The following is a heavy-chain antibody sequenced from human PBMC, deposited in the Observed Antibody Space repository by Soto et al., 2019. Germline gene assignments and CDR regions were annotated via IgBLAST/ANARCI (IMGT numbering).Heavy chain of an antibody. CDR1: GYTFTSYG. CDR3: ARVNSGWYRSYFDL. Sequence: GASGKVSCKASGYTFTSYGISWVLQAPGQGLEWMGWISAYNGNTNYAQKLQGRVTMTTDTSTSTAYMELRSLRSDDTAVYYCARVNSGWYRSYFDLWGRGTLVTVSS. CDR2: ISAYNGNT. D-gene: IGHD6-19*01. J-gene: IGHJ2*01. V-gene: IGHV1-18*04.